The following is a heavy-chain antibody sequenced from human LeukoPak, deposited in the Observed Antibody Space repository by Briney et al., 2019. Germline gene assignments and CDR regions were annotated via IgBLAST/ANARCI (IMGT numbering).Heavy chain of an antibody. CDR2: ISSSSSYI. CDR1: GFTFSSYS. J-gene: IGHJ6*03. V-gene: IGHV3-21*01. CDR3: ARALGDSDYYYYMDV. Sequence: GGSLRLSCAASGFTFSSYSMNWVRQAPGKGVEWVSSISSSSSYIYYADSVKGRFTISRDNAKNSLYLQMNSLRAEDTAVYYCARALGDSDYYYYMDVWGKGITVTVSS. D-gene: IGHD2-21*02.